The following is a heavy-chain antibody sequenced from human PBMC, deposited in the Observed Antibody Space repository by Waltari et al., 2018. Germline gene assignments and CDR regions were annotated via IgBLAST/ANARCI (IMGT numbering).Heavy chain of an antibody. CDR1: GGSISSYY. CDR2: IYTSGST. V-gene: IGHV4-4*07. J-gene: IGHJ3*02. D-gene: IGHD3-16*02. Sequence: QVQLQESGPGLVKPSETLSLTCTVSGGSISSYYWSWIRQPAGKGLEWIGRIYTSGSTNYNPSLKSRVTMSVDTSKNQFSLKLSSVTAADTAVYYCARGLYYDYVWGSYRHDAFDIWGQGTMVTVSS. CDR3: ARGLYYDYVWGSYRHDAFDI.